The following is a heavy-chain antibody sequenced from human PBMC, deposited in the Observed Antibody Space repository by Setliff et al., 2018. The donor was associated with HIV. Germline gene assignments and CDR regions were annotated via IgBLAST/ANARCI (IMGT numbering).Heavy chain of an antibody. D-gene: IGHD3-22*01. CDR2: IYYRSKWYS. Sequence: PSQTLSLTCAISGDSVLSSRAAWNWIRQSPSGGLEWLGRIYYRSKWYSEYAVSVKSRLTIKPDTLENRFSLRLSSVTPEDTAVYFCARDCDPSRYYYLSLFDFWGQGTPVTVSS. J-gene: IGHJ4*02. V-gene: IGHV6-1*01. CDR1: GDSVLSSRAA. CDR3: ARDCDPSRYYYLSLFDF.